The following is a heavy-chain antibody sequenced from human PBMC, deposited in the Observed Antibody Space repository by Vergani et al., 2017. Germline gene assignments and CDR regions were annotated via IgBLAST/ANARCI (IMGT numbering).Heavy chain of an antibody. CDR3: AKDWGATVTKGIFDY. CDR2: IYSGGST. D-gene: IGHD4-17*01. Sequence: EVQLVETGGGLIQPGGSLRLSCAASGFTVSSNYMSWVRQAPGKGLEWVSVIYSGGSTYYADSVKGRFTIARDNSKNTLYRQMNSLRAEDTAVYYCAKDWGATVTKGIFDYWGQGTLVTVSS. CDR1: GFTVSSNY. V-gene: IGHV3-53*05. J-gene: IGHJ4*02.